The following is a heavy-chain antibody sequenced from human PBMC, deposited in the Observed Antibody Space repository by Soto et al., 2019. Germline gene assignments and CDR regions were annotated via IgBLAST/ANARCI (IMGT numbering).Heavy chain of an antibody. J-gene: IGHJ4*02. D-gene: IGHD2-2*03. Sequence: GESLKISCKASGYTFTNYWIGWVRQVPGEGLEWMGFIFPSDSVTRYSPSFQGQVTISVDKSVDTTYLQWGSLKASDTATYYCVRGMDRNSAGFWGLGTMVTVSS. CDR3: VRGMDRNSAGF. CDR1: GYTFTNYW. V-gene: IGHV5-51*01. CDR2: IFPSDSVT.